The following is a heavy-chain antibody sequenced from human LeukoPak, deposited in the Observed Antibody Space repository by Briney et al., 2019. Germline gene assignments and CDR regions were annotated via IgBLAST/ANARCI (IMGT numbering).Heavy chain of an antibody. V-gene: IGHV1-18*01. CDR2: ISAYNGNT. J-gene: IGHJ4*02. D-gene: IGHD6-19*01. CDR3: GRGGSGWYFDY. CDR1: GYTFTSYG. Sequence: GASVKVSCKASGYTFTSYGITWVRQAPGQGLEWMGWISAYNGNTNYAQILQGRVTMTTDTSTSTAYMELRSLRSDDTAVDYCGRGGSGWYFDYRGQGTLVTVSS.